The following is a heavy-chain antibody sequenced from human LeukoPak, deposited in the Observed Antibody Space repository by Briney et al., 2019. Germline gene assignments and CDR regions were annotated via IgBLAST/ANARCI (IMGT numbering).Heavy chain of an antibody. CDR1: GGSISSSSYY. Sequence: SGTLSLTCTVSGGSISSSSYYWGWIRQPPGKGLEWIGSIYYGGSTYYNPSLKSRVTISVDTSKNQFSLKLNSVTAADTAVYYCARQRNTDSSGYYYLYYFDYWGQGTLVTVSS. J-gene: IGHJ4*02. CDR3: ARQRNTDSSGYYYLYYFDY. V-gene: IGHV4-39*01. D-gene: IGHD3-22*01. CDR2: IYYGGST.